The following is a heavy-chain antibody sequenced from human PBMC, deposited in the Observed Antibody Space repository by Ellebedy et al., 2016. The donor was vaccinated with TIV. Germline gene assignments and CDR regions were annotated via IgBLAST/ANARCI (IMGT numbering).Heavy chain of an antibody. CDR3: ARARSSGWLHTPDY. Sequence: AASVKVSCKVSGYTLTELSMHWVRQAPGKGLEWMGGFDPEDGETIYAQKLQGRVTMTTDTSTSTAYMELRSLRSDDTAVYYCARARSSGWLHTPDYWGQGTLVIVSS. CDR1: GYTLTELS. V-gene: IGHV1-24*01. D-gene: IGHD6-19*01. J-gene: IGHJ4*02. CDR2: FDPEDGET.